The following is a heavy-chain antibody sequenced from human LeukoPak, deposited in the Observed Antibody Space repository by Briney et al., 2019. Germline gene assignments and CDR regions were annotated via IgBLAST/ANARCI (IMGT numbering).Heavy chain of an antibody. V-gene: IGHV3-23*01. CDR1: GFTFSTYA. CDR3: ASTRGRRYFDY. Sequence: GGSLRLSCAASGFTFSTYAMSWVRQAAGKGLEWVSAISGSGGSTYYADSVKGRFTISRDNSKNTLYLQMNSLRAEDTAVYYCASTRGRRYFDYWGQGTLVTVSS. J-gene: IGHJ4*02. CDR2: ISGSGGST.